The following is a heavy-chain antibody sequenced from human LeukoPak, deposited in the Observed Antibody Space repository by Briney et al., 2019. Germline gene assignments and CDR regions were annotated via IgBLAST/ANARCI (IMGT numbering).Heavy chain of an antibody. J-gene: IGHJ4*02. V-gene: IGHV1-18*01. CDR3: ARGRRGIVVVPATYYFDY. D-gene: IGHD2-2*01. Sequence: ASVKVSCKASGYTFTSYGISWVRQAPGQGLEWMGWISAYNGNTNYAQKLQGRVTMTTDTSTSTAYMELRSLRSDDTAVYYCARGRRGIVVVPATYYFDYWGQGTLVTVSS. CDR1: GYTFTSYG. CDR2: ISAYNGNT.